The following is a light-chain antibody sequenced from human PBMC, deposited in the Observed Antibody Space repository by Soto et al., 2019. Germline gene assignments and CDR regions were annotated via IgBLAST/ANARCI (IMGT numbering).Light chain of an antibody. Sequence: QSVLTQPPSLSEAPRQRVTISCSGSSSNIGNNAVTWYQQLPGKAPKLLIYYDNLLPSGVSDRFSGSKSGTSASLAISGLQSEDEADYYCAAWDDSLNGPVFGGGTKGPS. J-gene: IGLJ2*01. CDR2: YDN. CDR3: AAWDDSLNGPV. CDR1: SSNIGNNA. V-gene: IGLV1-36*01.